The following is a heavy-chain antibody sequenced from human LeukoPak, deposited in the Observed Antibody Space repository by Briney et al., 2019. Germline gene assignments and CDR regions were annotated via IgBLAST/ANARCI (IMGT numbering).Heavy chain of an antibody. J-gene: IGHJ5*02. CDR3: ARGRIVVVVAATRRGSPNWFDP. CDR2: IYYSGST. CDR1: GGSISSYY. Sequence: SETLSLTCTVSGGSISSYYWSWIRQPPGKGLEWIGYIYYSGSTNYNPSLKSRVTISVDTSKNQFSLKLSSVTAADTAVYYCARGRIVVVVAATRRGSPNWFDPWGQGTLVTVSS. V-gene: IGHV4-59*12. D-gene: IGHD2-15*01.